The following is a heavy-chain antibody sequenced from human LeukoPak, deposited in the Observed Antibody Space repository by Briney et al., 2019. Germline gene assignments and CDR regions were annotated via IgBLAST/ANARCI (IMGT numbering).Heavy chain of an antibody. CDR3: AKDYKTTVTPNDY. CDR2: ISGSGGCT. Sequence: GGSLRLSCADSGFTFSSYAMSWVRQAPGKGLEWVSAISGSGGCTYYADSVKGRFTISRDNSKNTLYLQMNSLRAEDTAVYYCAKDYKTTVTPNDYWGQGTLVTVSS. CDR1: GFTFSSYA. D-gene: IGHD4-17*01. V-gene: IGHV3-23*01. J-gene: IGHJ4*02.